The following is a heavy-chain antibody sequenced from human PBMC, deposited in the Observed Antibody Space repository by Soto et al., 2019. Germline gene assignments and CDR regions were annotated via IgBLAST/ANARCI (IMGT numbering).Heavy chain of an antibody. CDR1: GYTFTSYY. CDR2: INPSGGST. J-gene: IGHJ4*02. Sequence: QVQLVQSGAEVKKPGASVKVSCKASGYTFTSYYMHWVRQAPGQGLEWMGIINPSGGSTSYAQKFQGRATMTRDTSTSTVYMELRSLRSEETAVYYCARESPGGSFDYWGQGTLVTVSS. V-gene: IGHV1-46*01. CDR3: ARESPGGSFDY. D-gene: IGHD1-26*01.